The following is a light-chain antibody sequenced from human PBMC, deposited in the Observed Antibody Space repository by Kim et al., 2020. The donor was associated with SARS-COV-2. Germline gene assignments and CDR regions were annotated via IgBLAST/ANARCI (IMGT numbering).Light chain of an antibody. CDR1: QSISSK. CDR2: EVS. CDR3: QKYDDSPLT. Sequence: EIVLTQSPGTLSLSPGERATLSCRASQSISSKLAWYQQKPGHVPRLLMYEVSRRATGIPDRFSGSGSGTDFTLTISRLEPEDFAVYYCQKYDDSPLTFGGGTKVDIK. V-gene: IGKV3-20*01. J-gene: IGKJ4*01.